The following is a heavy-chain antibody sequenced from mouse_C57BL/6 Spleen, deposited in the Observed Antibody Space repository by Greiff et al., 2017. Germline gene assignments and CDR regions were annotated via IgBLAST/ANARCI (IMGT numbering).Heavy chain of an antibody. D-gene: IGHD2-13*01. Sequence: EVQLQQSVAELVRPGASVKLSCTASGFNITNTYMHWVKQRPEQGLEWIGRIDPANGNTKYAPKFQGKATITADTSSNTAYLQLSSLTSEDTAIYNCARWKVTVYYDDKAMDYGGQGTAVTVSS. CDR2: IDPANGNT. CDR3: ARWKVTVYYDDKAMDY. J-gene: IGHJ4*01. V-gene: IGHV14-3*01. CDR1: GFNITNTY.